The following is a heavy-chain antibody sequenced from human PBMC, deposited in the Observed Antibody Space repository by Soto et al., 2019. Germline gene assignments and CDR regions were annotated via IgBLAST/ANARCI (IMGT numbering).Heavy chain of an antibody. Sequence: GGSLRLSCAASGFTFSSYAMHWVRQAPGKGLEYVSAISSNGGSTYYANSVKGRFTISRDNSKNTLYLQMGSLRAEDMAVYYCAREPGPWGQGTLVTVSS. V-gene: IGHV3-64*01. CDR1: GFTFSSYA. CDR2: ISSNGGST. CDR3: AREPGP. J-gene: IGHJ5*02.